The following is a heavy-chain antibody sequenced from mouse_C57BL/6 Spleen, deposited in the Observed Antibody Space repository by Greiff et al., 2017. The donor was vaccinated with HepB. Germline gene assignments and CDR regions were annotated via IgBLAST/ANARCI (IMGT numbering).Heavy chain of an antibody. J-gene: IGHJ2*01. D-gene: IGHD2-14*01. CDR3: ARWYGGYYFDY. V-gene: IGHV5-12*01. CDR2: ISNGGGST. Sequence: EVQGVESGGGLVQPGGSLKLSCAASGFTFSDYYMYWVRQTPEERLEWVAYISNGGGSTYYPDTVKGRFTISRDNAKNTLYLQMSRLKSEDTAMYYCARWYGGYYFDYWGQGTTLTVSS. CDR1: GFTFSDYY.